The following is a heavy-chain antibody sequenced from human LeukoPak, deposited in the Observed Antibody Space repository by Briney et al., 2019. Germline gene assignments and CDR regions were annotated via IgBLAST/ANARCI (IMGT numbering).Heavy chain of an antibody. D-gene: IGHD3-16*01. J-gene: IGHJ4*02. CDR3: ARLAGETWSLFDH. CDR1: GDSISNSDYH. V-gene: IGHV4-39*02. CDR2: VYYSGST. Sequence: SETLSLTCTVSGDSISNSDYHWGWIRQSPGKGLEWIGSVYYSGSTNYSPSLKSRFTISIDTSQNHFSLKLSSVTAADTAVYYCARLAGETWSLFDHWGQGTLVTASS.